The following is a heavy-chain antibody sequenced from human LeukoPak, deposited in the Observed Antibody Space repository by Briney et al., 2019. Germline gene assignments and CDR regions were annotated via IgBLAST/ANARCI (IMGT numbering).Heavy chain of an antibody. CDR2: INHSGST. CDR3: ARHQRGYSDAFDI. CDR1: GGSFSGYY. V-gene: IGHV4-34*01. Sequence: PSETLSLTCAVYGGSFSGYYWSWVRQPPGKGLEWIGEINHSGSTNYNPSLKSRVTISVDTSKNQFSLKLSSVTAADTAVYSCARHQRGYSDAFDIWGQGTMVTVSS. J-gene: IGHJ3*02. D-gene: IGHD4-23*01.